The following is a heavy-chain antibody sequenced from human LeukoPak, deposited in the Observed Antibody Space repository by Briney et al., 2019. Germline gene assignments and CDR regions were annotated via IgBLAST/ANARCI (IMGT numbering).Heavy chain of an antibody. V-gene: IGHV4-39*07. CDR2: IYYSGST. J-gene: IGHJ5*02. Sequence: SETLSLTCTVSGGSISSSSYYWGWIRQPPGKGLEWIGIIYYSGSTYYNPSLKSRVTISVDTSKNQFSLKLSSVTAADTAVYYCARGVGYCSSTSCYGPARDWFDPWGQGTLVTVSS. CDR1: GGSISSSSYY. CDR3: ARGVGYCSSTSCYGPARDWFDP. D-gene: IGHD2-2*01.